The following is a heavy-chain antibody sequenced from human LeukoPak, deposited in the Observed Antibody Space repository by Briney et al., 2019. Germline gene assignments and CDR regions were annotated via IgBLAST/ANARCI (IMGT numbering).Heavy chain of an antibody. Sequence: SETLSLTCTVSGGSISSYYWSWIRQPPGKGLEWIGYIYYSGSTNYNPSLKSRVTISVDTSKNQFSLKLSSVTAADTAVYYCARGDDPPSATYYDILTGYFPLDYWGQGTLVTVSS. V-gene: IGHV4-59*12. CDR1: GGSISSYY. CDR3: ARGDDPPSATYYDILTGYFPLDY. CDR2: IYYSGST. D-gene: IGHD3-9*01. J-gene: IGHJ4*02.